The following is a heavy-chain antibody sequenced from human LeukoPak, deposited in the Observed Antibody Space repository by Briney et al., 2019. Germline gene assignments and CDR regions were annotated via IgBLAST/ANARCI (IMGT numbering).Heavy chain of an antibody. Sequence: GGSLRLSCAASGFTFSSYSMNWVRQAPGKGLEWVSSISSSSSYIYYADSVKGRFTISRDNAKNSLYLQMNSLRAEDTAVYYCARAPYSSGWYLVYWGQGTLVTVPS. D-gene: IGHD6-19*01. V-gene: IGHV3-21*01. CDR3: ARAPYSSGWYLVY. J-gene: IGHJ4*02. CDR2: ISSSSSYI. CDR1: GFTFSSYS.